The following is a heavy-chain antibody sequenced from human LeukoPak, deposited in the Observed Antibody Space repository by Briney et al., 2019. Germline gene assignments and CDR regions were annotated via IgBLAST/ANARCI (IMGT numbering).Heavy chain of an antibody. V-gene: IGHV1-2*02. D-gene: IGHD6-6*01. Sequence: ASVKVSCKASGYTFTGYYMHWVRQAPGQGLEWMGWINPNSGGTNYAQKFQGRVTMTRDTSISTAYMELSRLRSDDTAVYYCARGLEYSGSPNDYWGQGTLVTVSS. CDR2: INPNSGGT. CDR3: ARGLEYSGSPNDY. CDR1: GYTFTGYY. J-gene: IGHJ4*02.